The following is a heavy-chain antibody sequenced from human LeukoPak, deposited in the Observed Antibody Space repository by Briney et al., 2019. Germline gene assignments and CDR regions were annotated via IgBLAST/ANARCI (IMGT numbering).Heavy chain of an antibody. Sequence: GGSLRLSCAASGFTFSSYDMSWVRQAPGKGLEWVSPISGSGSSTYPADSVKVRFTISRDNSKNTLYLQINSLRAEDTAVYYCAKSISSGWYSFDYWGQGTLVTVSS. V-gene: IGHV3-23*01. CDR1: GFTFSSYD. CDR3: AKSISSGWYSFDY. CDR2: ISGSGSST. D-gene: IGHD6-19*01. J-gene: IGHJ4*02.